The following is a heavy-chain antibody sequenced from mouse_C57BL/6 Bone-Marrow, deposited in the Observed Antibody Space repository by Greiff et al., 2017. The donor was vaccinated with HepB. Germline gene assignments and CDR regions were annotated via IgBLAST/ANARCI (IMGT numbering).Heavy chain of an antibody. D-gene: IGHD2-5*01. CDR3: TREDSNYRMDY. CDR1: GFTFSSYA. V-gene: IGHV5-9-1*02. J-gene: IGHJ4*01. Sequence: EVQVVESGEGLVKPGGSLKLSCAASGFTFSSYAMSWVRQTPEKRLEWVAYISSGGDYIYYADTVKGRFTISRDNARNTLYLQMSSLKSEDTAMYYCTREDSNYRMDYWGQGTSVTVSS. CDR2: ISSGGDYI.